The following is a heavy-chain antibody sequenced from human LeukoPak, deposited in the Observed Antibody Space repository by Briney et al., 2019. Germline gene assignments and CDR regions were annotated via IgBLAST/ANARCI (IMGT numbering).Heavy chain of an antibody. V-gene: IGHV3-23*01. CDR3: AKDLTYSSGWDFDY. D-gene: IGHD6-19*01. CDR2: ISGSGGST. CDR1: GLTFSSYA. Sequence: GGSLRLSCAASGLTFSSYAMSWVRQAPGTGLEWVSVISGSGGSTYYADSVKGRFTISRDNSKNTLYLQMNSLRAEDTAVYYCAKDLTYSSGWDFDYWGQGTLVTVSS. J-gene: IGHJ4*02.